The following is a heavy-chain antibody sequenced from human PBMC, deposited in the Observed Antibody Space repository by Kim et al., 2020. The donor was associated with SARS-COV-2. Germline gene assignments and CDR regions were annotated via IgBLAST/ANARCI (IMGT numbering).Heavy chain of an antibody. CDR3: ATLDSGGLNY. J-gene: IGHJ4*01. CDR1: GYSIYSDF. CDR2: IHYSGTT. V-gene: IGHV4-59*08. Sequence: SETLSLTCTVSGYSIYSDFWSWIRQPPGKGLEYIGYIHYSGTTNYNPSLMSRVTMSVDRSKNQFSLNLTSLTAADTAVYYCATLDSGGLNYWGHGSLVTVSS. D-gene: IGHD2-15*01.